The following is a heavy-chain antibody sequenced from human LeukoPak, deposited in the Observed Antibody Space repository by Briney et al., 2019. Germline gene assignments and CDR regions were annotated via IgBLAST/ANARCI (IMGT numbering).Heavy chain of an antibody. V-gene: IGHV3-74*01. CDR1: GFTFSSYV. CDR2: ISHDGFI. CDR3: ARGGRGSAAVVAPRSFDI. D-gene: IGHD3-22*01. J-gene: IGHJ3*02. Sequence: QSGGSLRLSCETAGFTFSSYVMHWVRRTPGKGLVWVSRISHDGFISYADSVKGRFIISRDISKNTLYLQMNSLRAEDSALYYCARGGRGSAAVVAPRSFDIWGQGTMVTVSS.